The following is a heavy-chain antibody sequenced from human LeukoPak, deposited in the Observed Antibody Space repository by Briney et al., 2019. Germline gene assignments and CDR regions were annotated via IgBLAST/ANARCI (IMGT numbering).Heavy chain of an antibody. Sequence: ASVKVSCMASGVTFNSYAISWVRQAPGQGLEWMGRIIPIFDRANYAEKFQGRVTITAHKSTSTAYMELSGLRSGDTAVYYCAITLYYNDNTGYDYGMGVWGQGTSASVSS. D-gene: IGHD3-22*01. CDR3: AITLYYNDNTGYDYGMGV. J-gene: IGHJ6*02. CDR2: IIPIFDRA. V-gene: IGHV1-69*04. CDR1: GVTFNSYA.